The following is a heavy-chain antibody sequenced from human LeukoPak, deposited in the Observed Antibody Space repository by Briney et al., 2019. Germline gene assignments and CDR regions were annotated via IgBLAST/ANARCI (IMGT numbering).Heavy chain of an antibody. J-gene: IGHJ4*02. CDR3: ARVGYYGSGSYYNDSHEEEFDY. D-gene: IGHD3-10*01. CDR1: GFTVSSNY. V-gene: IGHV3-66*01. Sequence: PGGSLRLSCAASGFTVSSNYMSWVRQAPGKGLEWVSVIYSGGSTYYADSVKGRFTISRDNSKNTLYLQMNSLRAEDTAVYYCARVGYYGSGSYYNDSHEEEFDYWGQGTLVTVSS. CDR2: IYSGGST.